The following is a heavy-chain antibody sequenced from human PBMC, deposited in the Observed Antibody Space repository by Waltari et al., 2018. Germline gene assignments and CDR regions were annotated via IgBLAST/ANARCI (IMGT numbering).Heavy chain of an antibody. V-gene: IGHV1-69*14. CDR3: AGGGGGDYGDSYDY. Sequence: QVKLVQSGAEVKKPGSSGKVSCKASGGTFSSYAIRWVRQAPGQGLEWMGARIPRFGTPNDSPKLQGSATTTADKSTSTAYMELSILRCEDTAVYYCAGGGGGDYGDSYDYWGQGTLVTVSS. CDR1: GGTFSSYA. D-gene: IGHD4-17*01. J-gene: IGHJ4*02. CDR2: RIPRFGTP.